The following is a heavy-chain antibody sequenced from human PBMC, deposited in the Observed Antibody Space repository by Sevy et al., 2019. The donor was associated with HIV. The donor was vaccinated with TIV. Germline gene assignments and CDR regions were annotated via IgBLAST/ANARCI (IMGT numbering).Heavy chain of an antibody. V-gene: IGHV1-2*06. Sequence: ASVKVSCKASGYTFIDSYIHWVRQAPGQGLEWMGRIHPNSGGTTYAQKFQGRVTVTRDTSVTTVYMELKRLTSDDTAIYYCARDGGFSIKWYPLYWGHGTLVTVSS. CDR1: GYTFIDSY. CDR2: IHPNSGGT. D-gene: IGHD3-3*02. J-gene: IGHJ4*01. CDR3: ARDGGFSIKWYPLY.